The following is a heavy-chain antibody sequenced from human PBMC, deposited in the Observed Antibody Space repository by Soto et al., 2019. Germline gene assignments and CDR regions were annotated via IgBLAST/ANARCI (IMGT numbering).Heavy chain of an antibody. D-gene: IGHD2-21*02. CDR1: GGTFSSYG. Sequence: SVKVSCKASGGTFSSYGISWVRQAPGQGLEWMGGIIPIFGTANYGQKFQGRVTITADESTSTAYMELSSLRSEDTAVYYCAIALYCGGDCYSGFYWGQGTLVTVSS. CDR2: IIPIFGTA. V-gene: IGHV1-69*13. J-gene: IGHJ4*02. CDR3: AIALYCGGDCYSGFY.